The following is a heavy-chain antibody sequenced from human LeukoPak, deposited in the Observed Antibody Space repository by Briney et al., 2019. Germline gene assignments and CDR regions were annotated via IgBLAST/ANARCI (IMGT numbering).Heavy chain of an antibody. Sequence: ASVKVSCKASGGTFNTYAISWVRQAPGQGLEWMGGIIPIFGTANYAQKFQGRVTMTTDESTSTAYMELSSLRSEDTAVYYCARGSTYCGGDCYPANYWGQGTLVTVSS. J-gene: IGHJ4*02. CDR3: ARGSTYCGGDCYPANY. V-gene: IGHV1-69*05. CDR1: GGTFNTYA. D-gene: IGHD2-21*01. CDR2: IIPIFGTA.